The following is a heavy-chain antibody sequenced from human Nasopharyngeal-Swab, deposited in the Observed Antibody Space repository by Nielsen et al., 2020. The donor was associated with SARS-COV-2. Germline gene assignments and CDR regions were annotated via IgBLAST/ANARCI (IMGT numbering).Heavy chain of an antibody. V-gene: IGHV3-23*01. CDR1: GFTFSTYA. CDR2: IDAGGANT. D-gene: IGHD4-11*01. CDR3: ARDHLMTVTIPYYYYGMDV. Sequence: GGSLRLSCAASGFTFSTYAMTWVRQAPGKGLEWVSTIDAGGANTFYADSVKGRFTISRDNSKNTLYLQMNSLRAEDTAVYYCARDHLMTVTIPYYYYGMDVWGQGTTVTVSS. J-gene: IGHJ6*02.